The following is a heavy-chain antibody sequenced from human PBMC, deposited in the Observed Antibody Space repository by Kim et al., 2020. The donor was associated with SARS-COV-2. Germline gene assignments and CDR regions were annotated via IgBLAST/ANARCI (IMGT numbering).Heavy chain of an antibody. V-gene: IGHV4-59*11. CDR1: GASMTSHY. CDR2: IYHTGTT. Sequence: SETLSLTCTVSGASMTSHYWNWIRQPPGKGLEWIGYIYHTGTTNSNPSLKSRVTISIDTSMNQFSLKLSSVTAADTAVYYCARDVYSSSWAVFDIWGQGTTVTVSS. D-gene: IGHD6-6*01. CDR3: ARDVYSSSWAVFDI. J-gene: IGHJ3*02.